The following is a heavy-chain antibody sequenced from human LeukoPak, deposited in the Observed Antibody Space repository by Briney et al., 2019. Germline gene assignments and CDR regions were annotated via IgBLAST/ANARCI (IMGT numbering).Heavy chain of an antibody. V-gene: IGHV1-69*01. CDR2: IIPIFGTA. D-gene: IGHD1-26*01. CDR1: GGTFISYA. J-gene: IGHJ4*02. CDR3: ARVVGQLGASVDY. Sequence: SVKVSCKASGGTFISYAISWVRQAPGQGLEWMGGIIPIFGTANYARKFQGRVTITADESTSTAYMELSSLRSEDTAVYYCARVVGQLGASVDYWGQGTLVTVSS.